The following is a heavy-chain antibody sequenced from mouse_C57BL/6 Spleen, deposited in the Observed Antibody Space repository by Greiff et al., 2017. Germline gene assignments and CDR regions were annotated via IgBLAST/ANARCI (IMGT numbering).Heavy chain of an antibody. V-gene: IGHV1-55*01. CDR1: GYTFTSYW. D-gene: IGHD1-1*01. CDR3: ARWGTYYGSSLYAMDY. CDR2: IYPGSGST. J-gene: IGHJ4*01. Sequence: QVQLQQPGAELVKPGASVKMSCKASGYTFTSYWITWVKQRPGQGLEWIGDIYPGSGSTNYNEKFKSKATLTVDTSSSTAYMQLSSLTSEDSAVYYCARWGTYYGSSLYAMDYWGQGTSVTVSS.